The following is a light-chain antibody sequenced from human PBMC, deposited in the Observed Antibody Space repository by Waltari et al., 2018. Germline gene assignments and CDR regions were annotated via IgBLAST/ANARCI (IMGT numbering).Light chain of an antibody. V-gene: IGLV4-69*01. J-gene: IGLJ3*02. Sequence: QLVLTQSPSASASLGASVKLTCTLSSGHSSNIIAWLQQKPEKGPRHLMKVNSDGSHSKGDEIPDRFSGSSSGAERYLTISTVQSEDEADYYCQTGGHGTWVFGGGTKLTVL. CDR2: VNSDGSH. CDR3: QTGGHGTWV. CDR1: SGHSSNI.